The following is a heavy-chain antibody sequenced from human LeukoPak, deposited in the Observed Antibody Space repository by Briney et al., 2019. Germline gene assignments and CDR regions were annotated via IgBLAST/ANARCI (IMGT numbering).Heavy chain of an antibody. Sequence: GGSLRLSCAASGFMFSSNWMSWVRLAPGKGLEWVANIKEDGTETYYVDSVKGRFTISRDNAKDSLYLQMNSLRVEDTAVYYCAKEGRSLQTYWGQGTLVTVSS. J-gene: IGHJ4*02. CDR3: AKEGRSLQTY. V-gene: IGHV3-7*03. D-gene: IGHD5-24*01. CDR2: IKEDGTET. CDR1: GFMFSSNW.